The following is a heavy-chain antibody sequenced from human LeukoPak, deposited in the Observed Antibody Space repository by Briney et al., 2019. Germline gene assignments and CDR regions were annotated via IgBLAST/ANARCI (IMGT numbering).Heavy chain of an antibody. CDR2: MNPNSGST. D-gene: IGHD5-12*01. CDR3: ARGRSTGYPYYFEY. CDR1: GYTSTSYD. J-gene: IGHJ4*02. V-gene: IGHV1-8*03. Sequence: ASVKVSCKASGYTSTSYDINWVRQTTGKGLEWMGWMNPNSGSTGYAQKFQGRVTITRNTSISTAYMELSGLRSEDTAVYYCARGRSTGYPYYFEYWGQGTLVTVSS.